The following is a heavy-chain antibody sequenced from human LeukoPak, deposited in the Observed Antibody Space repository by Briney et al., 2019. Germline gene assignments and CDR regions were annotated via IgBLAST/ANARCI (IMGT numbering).Heavy chain of an antibody. D-gene: IGHD6-13*01. V-gene: IGHV3-30*18. Sequence: GGSLRLSCAASGFTFSSYGMHWVRQAPGKGLEWVAVISYDGSNKYYADSVKGRFTISRDNSKNTLYLQMNSLRAEDTAVYYCAKEDQMGSSSWFYYYGMDVWGKGTTVTVPS. CDR3: AKEDQMGSSSWFYYYGMDV. J-gene: IGHJ6*04. CDR2: ISYDGSNK. CDR1: GFTFSSYG.